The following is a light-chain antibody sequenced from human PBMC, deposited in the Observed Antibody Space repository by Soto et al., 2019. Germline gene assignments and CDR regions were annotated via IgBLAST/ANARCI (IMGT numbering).Light chain of an antibody. V-gene: IGKV2-30*01. Sequence: DVVMTQSPLSLPVTLGQPASISCSSSQILVDRDGNTYFNWYQRRPGQPQRRLIYKISYRDSGVPDRFSGSGSGTYFTLKISRVEGEDVGFYSCLQGTLWPWTFGQGTKVDIK. J-gene: IGKJ1*01. CDR3: LQGTLWPWT. CDR2: KIS. CDR1: QILVDRDGNTY.